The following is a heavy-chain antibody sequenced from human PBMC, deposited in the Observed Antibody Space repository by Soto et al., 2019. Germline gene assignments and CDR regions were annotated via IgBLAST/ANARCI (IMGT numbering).Heavy chain of an antibody. CDR2: IYYSGST. Sequence: PSETLSLTCTVSGGSISSGGYYWSWIRQHPGKGLEWIGYIYYSGSTYYNPSLKSRVTISVDTSKNQFSLKLSSVTAADTAVYYCARDRSSGWYLEGDYYYGMDVWGQGTTVTVSS. V-gene: IGHV4-31*03. CDR1: GGSISSGGYY. CDR3: ARDRSSGWYLEGDYYYGMDV. J-gene: IGHJ6*02. D-gene: IGHD6-19*01.